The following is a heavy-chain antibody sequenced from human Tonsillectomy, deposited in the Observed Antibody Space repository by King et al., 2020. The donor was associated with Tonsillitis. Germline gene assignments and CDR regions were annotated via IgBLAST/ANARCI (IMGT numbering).Heavy chain of an antibody. CDR3: ARDQGGFHGAFDI. D-gene: IGHD3-16*01. V-gene: IGHV4-30-4*07. J-gene: IGHJ3*02. CDR2: IYYSGST. Sequence: VQLQESGPGLVKPSQTLSLTCAVSGGSISSGGYSWSWIRQPPGKGLEWIGYIYYSGSTYYNPSLKSRVTISVDTSKNQFSLKLSSVTAADTAVYYCARDQGGFHGAFDIWGQGTMVTVSS. CDR1: GGSISSGGYS.